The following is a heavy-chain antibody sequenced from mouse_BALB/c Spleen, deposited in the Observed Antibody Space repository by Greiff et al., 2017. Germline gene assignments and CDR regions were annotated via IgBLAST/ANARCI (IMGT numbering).Heavy chain of an antibody. Sequence: VQLQQSGPELVKPGASVRISCKASGYTFTSYYIHWVKQRPGQGLEWIGWIYPGNVNTKYNEKFKGKATLTADKSSSTAYMQLSSLTSEDSAVYFCARGALWYFDVWGAGTTVTVSS. V-gene: IGHV1S56*01. CDR3: ARGALWYFDV. J-gene: IGHJ1*01. CDR2: IYPGNVNT. CDR1: GYTFTSYY.